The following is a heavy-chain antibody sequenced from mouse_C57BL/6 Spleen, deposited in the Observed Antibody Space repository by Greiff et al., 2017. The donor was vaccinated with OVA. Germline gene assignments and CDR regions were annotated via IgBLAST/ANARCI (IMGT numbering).Heavy chain of an antibody. J-gene: IGHJ3*01. CDR2: ISSGSSTI. CDR1: GFTFSDYG. Sequence: EVHLVESGGGLVKPGGSLKLSCAASGFTFSDYGMHWVRQAPEKGLEWVAYISSGSSTIYYADTVQGRFTISRDNAKNTLFLQMTSLRSEDTAMYYCARTDYYGSSPWFAYWGQGTLVTVSA. CDR3: ARTDYYGSSPWFAY. D-gene: IGHD1-1*01. V-gene: IGHV5-17*01.